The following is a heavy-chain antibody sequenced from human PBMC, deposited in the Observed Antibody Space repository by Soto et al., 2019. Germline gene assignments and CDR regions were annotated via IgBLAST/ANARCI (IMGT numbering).Heavy chain of an antibody. Sequence: GGSLRLSCAASGFTFSSYGMHWVRQAPGKGLEWVAVIWYDGSNKYYADSVKGRFTISRDNSKNTLYLQMNSLRAEDTAVYYCARSRDGGYYYYYIDVWGKGTTVTVSS. D-gene: IGHD2-21*02. CDR3: ARSRDGGYYYYYIDV. CDR2: IWYDGSNK. V-gene: IGHV3-33*01. CDR1: GFTFSSYG. J-gene: IGHJ6*03.